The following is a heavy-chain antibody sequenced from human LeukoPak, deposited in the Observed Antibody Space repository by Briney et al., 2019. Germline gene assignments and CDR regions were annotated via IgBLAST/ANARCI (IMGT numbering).Heavy chain of an antibody. Sequence: SETLSLTCTVSGGSLSSSSYYWGWVRQPPGTGLEWVGSIYYSGSTYYNPSLKSRVTISVDTSKNQFSLKLSSVTAADTAVYYCARHEPGSYDFWSGYYVDLFDPWGQGTLVTVSS. CDR3: ARHEPGSYDFWSGYYVDLFDP. D-gene: IGHD3-3*01. CDR1: GGSLSSSSYY. J-gene: IGHJ5*02. V-gene: IGHV4-39*01. CDR2: IYYSGST.